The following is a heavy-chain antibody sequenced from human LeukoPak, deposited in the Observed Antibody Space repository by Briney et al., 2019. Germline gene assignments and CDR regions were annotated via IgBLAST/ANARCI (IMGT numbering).Heavy chain of an antibody. J-gene: IGHJ4*02. Sequence: ASLKVSCKPSGYSFTDYFIHWVRQAPGQGVEWMGWTCPRSGVTKYTQKFRGWVTMTRDTSISTVYMELTSLTFDDTAVYYCARDNYGTLDYWGQGTLVTVSS. CDR1: GYSFTDYF. CDR2: TCPRSGVT. D-gene: IGHD3-16*01. CDR3: ARDNYGTLDY. V-gene: IGHV1-2*04.